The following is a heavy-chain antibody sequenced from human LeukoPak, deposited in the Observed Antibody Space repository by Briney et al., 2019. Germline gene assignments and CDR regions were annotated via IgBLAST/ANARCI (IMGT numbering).Heavy chain of an antibody. J-gene: IGHJ6*02. Sequence: SQTLSLTCTVSGGSISSGGYYWSWIRQHPGKGLEWIGYIYYSGSTYYSPSLKSRVTMSVDTSKNLFSLKVSSVTAADTAVYYCARGRSNYYGMDVWGQGTTVTVSS. V-gene: IGHV4-31*03. CDR3: ARGRSNYYGMDV. D-gene: IGHD1-26*01. CDR1: GGSISSGGYY. CDR2: IYYSGST.